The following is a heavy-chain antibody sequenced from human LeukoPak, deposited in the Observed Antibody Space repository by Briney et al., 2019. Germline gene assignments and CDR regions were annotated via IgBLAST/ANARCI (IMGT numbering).Heavy chain of an antibody. D-gene: IGHD5-12*01. CDR1: GGTFSSYA. CDR3: ARRSRGYSGYDYFSDLYYYGMDV. V-gene: IGHV1-69*04. Sequence: GASVKVSCKASGGTFSSYAISWVRQAPGQGLEWMGRIIPILGIANYVQKFQGRVTITADKSTSTAYMELSSLRSEDTAVYYCARRSRGYSGYDYFSDLYYYGMDVWGQGTTVTVSS. J-gene: IGHJ6*02. CDR2: IIPILGIA.